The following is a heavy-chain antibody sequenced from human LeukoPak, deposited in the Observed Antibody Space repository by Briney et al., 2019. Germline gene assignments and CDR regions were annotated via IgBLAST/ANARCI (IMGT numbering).Heavy chain of an antibody. Sequence: SETLSLTCTVSGGSISNYWSWIRQPPGKGLEWIGYISYSGSTNYNPSLKSRVTISVDTSKNQFSLKLSSVSAADTAVYYCARAGSLFAFDIWGQGTMVTVSS. CDR3: ARAGSLFAFDI. J-gene: IGHJ3*02. V-gene: IGHV4-59*01. CDR2: ISYSGST. CDR1: GGSISNY.